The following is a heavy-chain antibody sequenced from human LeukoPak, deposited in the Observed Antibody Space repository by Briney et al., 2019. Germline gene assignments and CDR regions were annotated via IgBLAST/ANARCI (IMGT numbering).Heavy chain of an antibody. CDR3: ASSLRWWFDAFDI. Sequence: SETLSLTCAVYGGSFSGYYWSWVRQPPGKGLEWIGEINHSGSTNYNPSPKGRVTISVDTSKNQFSLKMSSVTAAATAVYYCASSLRWWFDAFDIWGQGTMVTVSS. CDR1: GGSFSGYY. CDR2: INHSGST. J-gene: IGHJ3*02. V-gene: IGHV4-34*01. D-gene: IGHD2-15*01.